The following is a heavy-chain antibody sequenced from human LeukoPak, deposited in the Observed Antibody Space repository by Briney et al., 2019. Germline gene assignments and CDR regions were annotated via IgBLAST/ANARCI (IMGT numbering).Heavy chain of an antibody. CDR3: AELGITMIGGV. D-gene: IGHD3-10*02. V-gene: IGHV4-34*12. CDR1: GGSFSGYY. CDR2: IIHRGST. Sequence: SETLSLTCAVYGGSFSGYYWSWIRQPPGKWLEWIGEIIHRGSTNYNPSLKSRLTISVDTSKNQFSLKLSSVTAADTAVYYCAELGITMIGGVWGKGTTVTISS. J-gene: IGHJ6*04.